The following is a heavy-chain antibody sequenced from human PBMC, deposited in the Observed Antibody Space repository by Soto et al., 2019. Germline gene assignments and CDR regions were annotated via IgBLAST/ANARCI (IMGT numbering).Heavy chain of an antibody. CDR3: AAVGLDXLTGYPYYYYYGMDV. V-gene: IGHV1-58*01. J-gene: IGHJ6*02. CDR2: IVVGSGNT. CDR1: GCTFTSSA. Sequence: VASVKVSCKASGCTFTSSAVQWVRQARGQRLEWIGWIVVGSGNTNYAQKFQERVTITRDMSTSTAYMELSSLRSEDTAVYYCAAVGLDXLTGYPYYYYYGMDVWGQGTTVTVSS. D-gene: IGHD3-9*01.